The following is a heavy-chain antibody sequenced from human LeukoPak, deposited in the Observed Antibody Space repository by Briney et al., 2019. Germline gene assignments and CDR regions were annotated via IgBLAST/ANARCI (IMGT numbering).Heavy chain of an antibody. CDR3: TKDRGSGSFYGIDY. D-gene: IGHD3-10*01. Sequence: GGSLRLSCAASGFTFSNYGMQWVRQAPGKGLEWVTFIRYDGSNKYYADSVKGRFTISRDNSKNMLYLQMNSLRAEDTAVYYSTKDRGSGSFYGIDYWGQGTLVTVSS. J-gene: IGHJ4*02. CDR2: IRYDGSNK. V-gene: IGHV3-30*02. CDR1: GFTFSNYG.